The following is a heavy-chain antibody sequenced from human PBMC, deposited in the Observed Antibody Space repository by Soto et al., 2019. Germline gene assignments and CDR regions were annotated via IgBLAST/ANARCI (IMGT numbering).Heavy chain of an antibody. CDR2: IYYSGST. Sequence: ASETLSLTCTVSGGSISSYYWSWIRQPPGKGLEWIGYIYYSGSTNYNPSLKSRVTISVDTSKNQFSLKLSSVTAADTAVYYCARVLEMARGYYYMDVWGKGTTVTVSS. CDR1: GGSISSYY. V-gene: IGHV4-59*01. J-gene: IGHJ6*03. CDR3: ARVLEMARGYYYMDV. D-gene: IGHD2-8*01.